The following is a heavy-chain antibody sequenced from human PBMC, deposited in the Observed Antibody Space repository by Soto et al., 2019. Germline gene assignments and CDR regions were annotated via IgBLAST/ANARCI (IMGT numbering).Heavy chain of an antibody. CDR2: IYYSGST. Sequence: SETLSLTCTVSGGSISSYYWSWIRQPPGKGLEWIGYIYYSGSTNYNPSLKSRVTISVDTSKNQFSLKLSSVTAADTAVYYCARMVYFYYDLDVWGQGTTVT. D-gene: IGHD2-8*01. J-gene: IGHJ6*02. CDR1: GGSISSYY. CDR3: ARMVYFYYDLDV. V-gene: IGHV4-59*01.